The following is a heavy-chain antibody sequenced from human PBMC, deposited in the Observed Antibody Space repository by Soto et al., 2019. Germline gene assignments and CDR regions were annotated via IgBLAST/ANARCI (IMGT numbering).Heavy chain of an antibody. J-gene: IGHJ4*02. CDR1: GYTFTGYF. D-gene: IGHD1-26*01. V-gene: IGHV1-2*02. CDR2: INPRSGDT. CDR3: AKGWEVIMGAHY. Sequence: QVQLVQSGAEVKKPGASVKVSCKASGYTFTGYFIHWVRQAPGQGLEWMGWINPRSGDTNYAQNFQGRVTMTRDTSITTAYIELSTLRSDDTAVYYCAKGWEVIMGAHYWGQGTLITVSS.